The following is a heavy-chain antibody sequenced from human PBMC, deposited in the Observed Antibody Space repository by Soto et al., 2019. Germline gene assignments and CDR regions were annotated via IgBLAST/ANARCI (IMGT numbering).Heavy chain of an antibody. CDR2: IYYSGST. Sequence: LSLTCTVSGGSISSSSYYWGWIRQPPGKGLEWIGSIYYSGSTYYNPSLKSRVTISVDTSKNQFSLKLSSVTAADTAVYYCARSIWFGELSWYNWFDPWGQGTLVTVSS. D-gene: IGHD3-10*01. CDR3: ARSIWFGELSWYNWFDP. CDR1: GGSISSSSYY. V-gene: IGHV4-39*01. J-gene: IGHJ5*02.